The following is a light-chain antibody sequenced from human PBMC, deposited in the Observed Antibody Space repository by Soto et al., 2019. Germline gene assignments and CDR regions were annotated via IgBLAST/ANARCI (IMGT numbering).Light chain of an antibody. V-gene: IGLV2-8*01. J-gene: IGLJ1*01. CDR3: SSYAGSNNFYG. Sequence: QSALTQPPSASGSPGQSVTISCTGTSSDVGGYNYVSWYQQHPGKAPKLMIYEVNKRPSGVPDRFSGSKSGNTASLTVSGLQAEDEADYYCSSYAGSNNFYGFGTGTQLTVL. CDR1: SSDVGGYNY. CDR2: EVN.